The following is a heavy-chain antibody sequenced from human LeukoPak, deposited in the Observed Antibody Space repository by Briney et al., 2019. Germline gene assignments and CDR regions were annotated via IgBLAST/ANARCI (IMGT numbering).Heavy chain of an antibody. D-gene: IGHD3-3*01. V-gene: IGHV1-8*01. J-gene: IGHJ6*02. CDR2: MNPNSGNT. CDR3: ARGPITIFGVVRYYYYGMDV. Sequence: ASVKVSCKASGYTFTSYDINWVRQATGQGLEWMGWMNPNSGNTGYAQKFQGRATMTRNTSISTAYMELSSLRSEDTAVYYCARGPITIFGVVRYYYYGMDVWGQGTTVTVSS. CDR1: GYTFTSYD.